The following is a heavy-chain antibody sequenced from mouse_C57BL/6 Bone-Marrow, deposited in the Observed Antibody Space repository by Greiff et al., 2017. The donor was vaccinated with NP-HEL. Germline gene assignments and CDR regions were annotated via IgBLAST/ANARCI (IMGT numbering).Heavy chain of an antibody. V-gene: IGHV1-82*01. CDR1: GYAFSSSW. CDR2: IYPGDGDT. Sequence: VHLVESGPELVKPGASVKISCKASGYAFSSSWMNWVTQRPGKGLEWVGRIYPGDGDTNYNGKFKGKATLTADKSSSTAYMQLSSLTSEDSAVYFCARYYYGSSGFAYWGQGTLVTVSA. J-gene: IGHJ3*01. CDR3: ARYYYGSSGFAY. D-gene: IGHD1-1*01.